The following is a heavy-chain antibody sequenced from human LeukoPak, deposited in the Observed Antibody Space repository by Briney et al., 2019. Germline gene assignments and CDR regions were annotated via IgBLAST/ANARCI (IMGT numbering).Heavy chain of an antibody. J-gene: IGHJ4*02. V-gene: IGHV3-21*01. Sequence: GGSLRLSCAASGLTFSNYGMHWLRQAPGKGLEWVSSISSSSSYIYYADSVKGRFTISRDNAKNSLYLQMNSLRAEDTAVYYCARGLGKQWLVFFDYWGQGTLVTVSS. CDR3: ARGLGKQWLVFFDY. D-gene: IGHD6-19*01. CDR1: GLTFSNYG. CDR2: ISSSSSYI.